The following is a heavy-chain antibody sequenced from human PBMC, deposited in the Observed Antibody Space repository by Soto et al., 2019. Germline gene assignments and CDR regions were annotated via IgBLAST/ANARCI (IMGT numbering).Heavy chain of an antibody. CDR3: ARGVLRTFDY. CDR1: GGSIRSGGNS. CDR2: IYYSGST. J-gene: IGHJ4*02. V-gene: IGHV4-31*03. Sequence: QVQLQESGPGLVKPSQTLSLTCTVSGGSIRSGGNSWSWIRQHSGKGLEWIGYIYYSGSTYYNPSLQRRLTISLDTSKNQFSRKLSSVTAADTAVYYCARGVLRTFDYWGQGTLVTVSS.